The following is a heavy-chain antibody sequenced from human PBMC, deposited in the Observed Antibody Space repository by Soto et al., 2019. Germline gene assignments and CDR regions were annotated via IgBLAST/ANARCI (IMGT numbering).Heavy chain of an antibody. J-gene: IGHJ4*02. CDR1: GFTFSTYA. CDR3: ARVSNGGIENTIFGVVITFDY. CDR2: ISAGGGST. V-gene: IGHV3-23*01. D-gene: IGHD3-3*01. Sequence: PGGSLRLSCAASGFTFSTYAMSWVRQAPWRGLEWVSAISAGGGSTYYPSTVKGRFTISRDNSENTLYLQMDSSVTAADTAVYYCARVSNGGIENTIFGVVITFDYWGQGTLVTVSS.